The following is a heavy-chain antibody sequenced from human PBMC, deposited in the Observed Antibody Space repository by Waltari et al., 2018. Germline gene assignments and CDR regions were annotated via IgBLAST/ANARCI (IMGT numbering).Heavy chain of an antibody. CDR1: GFTFSSYR. D-gene: IGHD6-13*01. V-gene: IGHV3-21*01. Sequence: EVQLVESGGGLVKPGGSLRLSCAASGFTFSSYRMNWVRQAPGKGLEWVSSISSSSSYIYYADSVKGRFTISRDNAKNSLYLQMNSLRAEDTAVYYCARDQAAAGTVDYWGQGTLVTVSS. CDR2: ISSSSSYI. CDR3: ARDQAAAGTVDY. J-gene: IGHJ4*02.